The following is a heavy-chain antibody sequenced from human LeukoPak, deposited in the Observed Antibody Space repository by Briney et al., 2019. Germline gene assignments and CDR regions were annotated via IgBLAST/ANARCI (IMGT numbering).Heavy chain of an antibody. D-gene: IGHD6-19*01. J-gene: IGHJ4*02. V-gene: IGHV3-7*01. CDR2: IKQDGSEK. Sequence: GGSLRPSCAASGFTFSSYWMSWARQAPGKGLEWVANIKQDGSEKYYVDSVKGRFTISRDNAKNSLYLQMNSLRAEDTAVYYCARGARGIAVAGPDYWGQGTLVTVSS. CDR3: ARGARGIAVAGPDY. CDR1: GFTFSSYW.